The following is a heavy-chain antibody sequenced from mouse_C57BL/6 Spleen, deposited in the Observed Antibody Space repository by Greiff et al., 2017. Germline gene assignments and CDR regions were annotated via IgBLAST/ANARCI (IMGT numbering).Heavy chain of an antibody. D-gene: IGHD4-1*01. Sequence: EVQLQESGPGLVKPSQSLSLTCSVTGYSITSGYYWNWIRQFPGNKLEWMGYISYGGSNNYNPSLKNRISITRDTSKNQFFLKLNSVPTEDTATYYCARGLTFYYAMYYWGQGTSVTVSS. CDR1: GYSITSGYY. V-gene: IGHV3-6*01. J-gene: IGHJ4*01. CDR2: ISYGGSN. CDR3: ARGLTFYYAMYY.